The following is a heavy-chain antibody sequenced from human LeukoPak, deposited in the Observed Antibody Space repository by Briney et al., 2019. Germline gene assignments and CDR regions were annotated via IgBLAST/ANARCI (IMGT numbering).Heavy chain of an antibody. CDR2: LNPNSGDT. CDR3: ARDARYWYFDL. CDR1: GYTFTGYY. V-gene: IGHV1-2*02. J-gene: IGHJ2*01. Sequence: ASVKVSCKASGYTFTGYYIHWVRQAPGQGLEWMGWLNPNSGDTNYAQKFQGRVTMTRDTSISTAYMELSRLRSDDTAVYYCARDARYWYFDLWGRGTLVTVSS.